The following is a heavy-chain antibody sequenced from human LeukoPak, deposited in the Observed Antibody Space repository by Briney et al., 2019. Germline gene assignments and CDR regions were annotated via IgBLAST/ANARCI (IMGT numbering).Heavy chain of an antibody. D-gene: IGHD6-13*01. CDR2: IDPSGGGT. Sequence: VASVKVSCKASGYTFTKFYLHWVRRAPGQGLEWMGVIDPSGGGTTYAQNFQDRITMTRDTSTSTVYMELSSLRSEDTAVYYCATWGSSSSPLPSLDVWGQGTTVTVSS. V-gene: IGHV1-46*01. CDR3: ATWGSSSSPLPSLDV. CDR1: GYTFTKFY. J-gene: IGHJ6*02.